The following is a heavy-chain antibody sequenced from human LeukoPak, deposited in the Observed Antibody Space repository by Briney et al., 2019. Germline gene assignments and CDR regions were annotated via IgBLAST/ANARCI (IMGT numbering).Heavy chain of an antibody. CDR2: IFHSGST. J-gene: IGHJ4*02. CDR1: GYSISSGYY. V-gene: IGHV4-38-2*02. Sequence: TETLSLTCAVSGYSISSGYYWGWIRQPPGKGLEWVGSIFHSGSTYYNPSLKSRVTISVDTSKNQFSLKLSSVTAADTAVYYCARDRGVAVAGPPGYWGQGTLVTVSS. CDR3: ARDRGVAVAGPPGY. D-gene: IGHD6-19*01.